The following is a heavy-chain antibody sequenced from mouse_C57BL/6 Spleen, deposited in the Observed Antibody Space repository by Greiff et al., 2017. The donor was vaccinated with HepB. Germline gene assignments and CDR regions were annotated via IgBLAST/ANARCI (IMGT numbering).Heavy chain of an antibody. D-gene: IGHD1-1*01. CDR3: ARGIYYYGSSPFDY. CDR2: ISSGSSTI. Sequence: EVNVVESGGGLVKPGGSLKLSCAASGFTFSDYGMHWVRQAPEKGLEWVAYISSGSSTIYYADTVKGRFTISRDNAKNTLFLQMTSLRSEDTAMYYCARGIYYYGSSPFDYWGQGTTLTVSS. J-gene: IGHJ2*01. CDR1: GFTFSDYG. V-gene: IGHV5-17*01.